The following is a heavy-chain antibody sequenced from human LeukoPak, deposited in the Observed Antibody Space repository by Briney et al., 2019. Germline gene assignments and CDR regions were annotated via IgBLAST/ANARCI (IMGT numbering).Heavy chain of an antibody. CDR3: ARGDRSAWFGELSDY. CDR2: ISSSSSYI. J-gene: IGHJ4*02. CDR1: GFTFSSYS. D-gene: IGHD3-10*01. V-gene: IGHV3-21*01. Sequence: GGSLRLSCAASGFTFSSYSMNWVRQAPGKGLEWVSSISSSSSYIYYADSVKGRFTISRDNAKNSLYLQMNSLRAEDTAVYYCARGDRSAWFGELSDYWGQGTLVTVSS.